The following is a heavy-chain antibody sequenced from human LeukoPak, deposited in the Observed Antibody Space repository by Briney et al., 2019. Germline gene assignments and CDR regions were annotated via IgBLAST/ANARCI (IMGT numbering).Heavy chain of an antibody. CDR1: GFTFSNYW. D-gene: IGHD6-13*01. CDR2: IKEDGSEK. J-gene: IGHJ4*02. V-gene: IGHV3-7*01. CDR3: ARVHHSSSWGTDDC. Sequence: GGSLRLSCAVYGFTFSNYWMTWVRQAPGKGLVWVDNIKEDGSEKYYVDSVRGRFTISRDNAKYSLYLHMNSLRAEDTAVYYCARVHHSSSWGTDDCWGQGTLVTVSS.